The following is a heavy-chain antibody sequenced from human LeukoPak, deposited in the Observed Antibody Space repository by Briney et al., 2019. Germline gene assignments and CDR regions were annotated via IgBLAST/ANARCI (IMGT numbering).Heavy chain of an antibody. Sequence: GGSLRLSCAASGFTFSSYGMHWVRQAPGKGLEWVAVIWYDGSNKYYADSVKGRFTISRDNSKNTLYLQMNSLRAEDTAVYYCAREDGPAAHVGIDYWGQGTLVTVSS. CDR2: IWYDGSNK. CDR1: GFTFSSYG. V-gene: IGHV3-33*01. CDR3: AREDGPAAHVGIDY. J-gene: IGHJ4*02. D-gene: IGHD2-2*01.